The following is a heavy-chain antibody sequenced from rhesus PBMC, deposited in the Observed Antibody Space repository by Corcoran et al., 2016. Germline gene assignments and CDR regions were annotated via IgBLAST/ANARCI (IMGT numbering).Heavy chain of an antibody. CDR3: ARVDCSGGVCYGLDS. D-gene: IGHD2-39*02. J-gene: IGHJ6*01. CDR1: GGSISSNY. Sequence: QVQLQESGPGLVKPSETLSLTGAVSGGSISSNYWSWIRQPPGQGLEWFGRIAGSGGSTDYNPSLKSRVTISTDTSKNQFSLKLSSVTAADTAVYYCARVDCSGGVCYGLDSWGQGVVVTVSS. CDR2: IAGSGGST. V-gene: IGHV4-173*01.